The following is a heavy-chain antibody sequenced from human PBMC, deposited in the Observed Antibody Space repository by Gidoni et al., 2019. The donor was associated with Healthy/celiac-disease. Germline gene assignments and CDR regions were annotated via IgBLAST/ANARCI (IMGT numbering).Heavy chain of an antibody. Sequence: QLQLQESGPGLVKPSETLSLTCTVSGGSISSSSYYWGWIRQPPGKGLEWIGSIYYSGSTYYNPSLKSRVTISVDTSKNQFSLKLSSVTAADTAVYYCARSRRYSSSWYESGVNWFDPWGQGTLVTVSS. D-gene: IGHD6-13*01. CDR2: IYYSGST. CDR1: GGSISSSSYY. CDR3: ARSRRYSSSWYESGVNWFDP. V-gene: IGHV4-39*01. J-gene: IGHJ5*02.